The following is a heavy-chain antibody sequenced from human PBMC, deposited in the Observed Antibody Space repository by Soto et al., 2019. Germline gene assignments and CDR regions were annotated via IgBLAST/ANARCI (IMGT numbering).Heavy chain of an antibody. Sequence: GGSLRLSCAASGFTFSDYYMSWIRQAPGKGLEWVSYISSSSSYTNYADSVKGRFTISRDNAKNSLYLQMNSLRAEDTAVYYCAREGAGDQEYFDLWGRGTLVTVSS. CDR3: AREGAGDQEYFDL. D-gene: IGHD7-27*01. CDR2: ISSSSSYT. J-gene: IGHJ2*01. V-gene: IGHV3-11*06. CDR1: GFTFSDYY.